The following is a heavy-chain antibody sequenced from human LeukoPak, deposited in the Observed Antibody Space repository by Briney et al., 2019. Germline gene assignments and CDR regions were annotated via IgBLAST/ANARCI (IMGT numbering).Heavy chain of an antibody. D-gene: IGHD3-9*01. CDR1: GFTFSSYE. Sequence: QSGGSLRLSCAASGFTFSSYEMNWVRQAPGKGLEWVSYISSSGSTIYYADSVKGRFTISRDNAKNSLYLRMNSLRAEDTAVYYCARVLVAFDYWGQGTWSPSPQ. CDR3: ARVLVAFDY. CDR2: ISSSGSTI. J-gene: IGHJ4*02. V-gene: IGHV3-48*03.